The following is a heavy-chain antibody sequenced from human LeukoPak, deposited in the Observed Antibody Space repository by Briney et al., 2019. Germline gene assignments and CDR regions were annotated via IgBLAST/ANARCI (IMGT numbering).Heavy chain of an antibody. V-gene: IGHV4-61*02. CDR1: GGSISSGSYY. CDR3: ARDRPYGDPAPDY. CDR2: IFASGST. Sequence: SETLSLTCTVSGGSISSGSYYWSWIRQPAGKGLEWIGRIFASGSTSYNPSLKSRVIISVDMSKNQFSLKLSSVTAADTAVYYCARDRPYGDPAPDYWGQGTLVTVSS. J-gene: IGHJ4*02. D-gene: IGHD4-17*01.